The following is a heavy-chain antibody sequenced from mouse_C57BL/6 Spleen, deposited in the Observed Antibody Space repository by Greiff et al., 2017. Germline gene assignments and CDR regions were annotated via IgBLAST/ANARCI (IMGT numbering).Heavy chain of an antibody. CDR3: TRLDDGSSYYFDV. Sequence: VQLQQSGPVLARPGASVKMSCKTSGYTFTSYWMHWVKQRPGQGLEWIGALYPGNSDTNYTQQFKGKAKLTAVTSASTAYMELSSLTTEDSAVYYCTRLDDGSSYYFDVWGTGTTVTVSS. CDR2: LYPGNSDT. V-gene: IGHV1-5*01. D-gene: IGHD1-1*01. J-gene: IGHJ1*03. CDR1: GYTFTSYW.